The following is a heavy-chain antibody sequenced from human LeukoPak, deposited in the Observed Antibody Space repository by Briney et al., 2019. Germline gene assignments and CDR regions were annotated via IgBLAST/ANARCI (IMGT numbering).Heavy chain of an antibody. J-gene: IGHJ4*02. V-gene: IGHV3-23*01. CDR3: AKLSGDY. CDR2: IPVSGGRT. CDR1: GFTFSNYA. Sequence: GGSLRLSCAASGFTFSNYAMSWVRQAPGKGLEWVSGIPVSGGRTYYADSVEGRFTISRDNSKNPLHLQMNSLRVEDTAIYYCAKLSGDYWGQGALVTVSS.